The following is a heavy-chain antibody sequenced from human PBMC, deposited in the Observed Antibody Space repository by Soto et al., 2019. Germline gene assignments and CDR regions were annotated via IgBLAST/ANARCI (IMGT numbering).Heavy chain of an antibody. CDR3: ARDFRYFPY. CDR2: IEHNGNN. Sequence: SETLSLTCAVSGGTFSGFFCSWVRQPPGKGLEWIGEIEHNGNNNINPSLKSRVTLSVDTSKNQISLTLTSVTAANTAVYYCARDFRYFPYWGQGTLVTVSS. J-gene: IGHJ4*02. D-gene: IGHD3-10*01. V-gene: IGHV4-34*01. CDR1: GGTFSGFF.